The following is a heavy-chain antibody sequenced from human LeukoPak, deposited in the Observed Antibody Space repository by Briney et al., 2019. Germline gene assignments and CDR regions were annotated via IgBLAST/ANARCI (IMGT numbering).Heavy chain of an antibody. CDR1: GLTFSSYG. V-gene: IGHV3-30*02. CDR2: IRYEGSNK. CDR3: AKDLVGRIVGVPAPDDAFDI. J-gene: IGHJ3*02. D-gene: IGHD1-26*01. Sequence: GGSLRLSCEASGLTFSSYGMPWARQAPGKGLGWVAFIRYEGSNKYYADSVKGRFTISRDNSKNTLYLQMNSLRAEDTAVYYCAKDLVGRIVGVPAPDDAFDIWGQGTMVTVSS.